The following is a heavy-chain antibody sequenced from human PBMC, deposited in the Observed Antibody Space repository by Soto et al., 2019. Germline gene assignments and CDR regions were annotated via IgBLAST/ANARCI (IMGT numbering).Heavy chain of an antibody. CDR3: ARAIVGLVATMSY. CDR1: GYTFTSYA. Sequence: ASVKVSCKASGYTFTSYAMHWVRQAPGQRLEWMGWINAGNGNTKYSQKFQGRVTITRDTSATTAYMELRSLTSEDTAIYYCARAIVGLVATMSYWGQGTLVTVSS. V-gene: IGHV1-3*01. D-gene: IGHD5-12*01. CDR2: INAGNGNT. J-gene: IGHJ4*03.